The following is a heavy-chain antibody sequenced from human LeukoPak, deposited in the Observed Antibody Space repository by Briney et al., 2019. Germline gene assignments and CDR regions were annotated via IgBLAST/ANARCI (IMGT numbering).Heavy chain of an antibody. J-gene: IGHJ6*03. CDR1: GFTFSISD. CDR2: ISTTDNTL. V-gene: IGHV3-48*03. Sequence: PGGSLRLSCSLSGFTFSISDVIWLRQAREKGLECLSYISTTDNTLQYADSVKGRFTICRDNATHTLYLQMTSLRADHTAVYYCARIPHRPEGSSRLYHYYYYYMDVWGKGTTVSVSS. CDR3: ARIPHRPEGSSRLYHYYYYYMDV. D-gene: IGHD2/OR15-2a*01.